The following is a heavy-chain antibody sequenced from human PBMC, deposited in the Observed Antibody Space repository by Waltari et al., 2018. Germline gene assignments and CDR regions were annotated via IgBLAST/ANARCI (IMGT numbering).Heavy chain of an antibody. J-gene: IGHJ4*02. CDR3: ARDLYGGNAAEYFDP. D-gene: IGHD4-17*01. CDR2: IKQKGNT. V-gene: IGHV4-38-2*02. Sequence: QVQLQESGPGQLKPSETLSLTCSVSGYSIRDGYFWGWIRLPPGKGREWIGSIKQKGNTYYNPALKSRVTLSLDTSKNQFSLTLTSVTAADTALYYCARDLYGGNAAEYFDPWGQGTLLTVSS. CDR1: GYSIRDGYF.